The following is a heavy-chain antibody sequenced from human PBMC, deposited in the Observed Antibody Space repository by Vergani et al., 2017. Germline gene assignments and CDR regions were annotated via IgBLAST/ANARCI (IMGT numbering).Heavy chain of an antibody. CDR3: ARDMSGYNPHYFDY. D-gene: IGHD5-12*01. Sequence: EVQLVESGGGLVQPGGSLRLTCVASGFTFNYYSMNWVRQAPGKGLEWLSYITSSSATIYYADSAQGRFTVSRDSATDSLYLHMNSLRAEDTAVYYCARDMSGYNPHYFDYWGQGTLVTVSS. J-gene: IGHJ4*02. CDR1: GFTFNYYS. V-gene: IGHV3-48*01. CDR2: ITSSSATI.